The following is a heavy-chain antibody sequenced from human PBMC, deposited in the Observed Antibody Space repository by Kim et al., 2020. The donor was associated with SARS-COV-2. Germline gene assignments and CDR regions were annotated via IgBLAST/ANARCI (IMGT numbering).Heavy chain of an antibody. Sequence: YAVSVWGRYTISRDISKSNLYLQMNSLRAEDTDLYYCAKDVWGYSGMDVWGQGTAVTVSS. CDR3: AKDVWGYSGMDV. J-gene: IGHJ6*02. D-gene: IGHD5-18*01. V-gene: IGHV3-23*01.